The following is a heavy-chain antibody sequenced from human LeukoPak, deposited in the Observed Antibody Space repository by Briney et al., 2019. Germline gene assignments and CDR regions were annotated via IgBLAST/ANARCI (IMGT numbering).Heavy chain of an antibody. CDR2: IGGGGYTT. J-gene: IGHJ4*02. CDR3: AEVESSYCRI. Sequence: PGGSLRLSCVASGLTFGNYGMNWVRQAPGKGLEWVSSIGGGGYTTYYADSVRGRFTISRDNSKNSMYLQMSSLRAEDTAIYYCAEVESSYCRIWGQGTLVTVS. CDR1: GLTFGNYG. V-gene: IGHV3-23*01. D-gene: IGHD3-10*01.